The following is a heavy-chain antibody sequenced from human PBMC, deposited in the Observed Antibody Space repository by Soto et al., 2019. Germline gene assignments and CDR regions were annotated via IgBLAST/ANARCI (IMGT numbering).Heavy chain of an antibody. D-gene: IGHD3-3*01. CDR2: IIPIFGTA. CDR3: ARGRGPRFLPWVSGHYYYGMDV. CDR1: GGPLSSYA. J-gene: IGHJ6*02. V-gene: IGHV1-69*06. Sequence: GXSVKGACKAAGGPLSSYAVSWGRQAPGQGLEWMGGIIPIFGTANYAQKFQGRVTITADKSTSTAYMELSSLRSEDTAVYYCARGRGPRFLPWVSGHYYYGMDVCAQRTTVTVSS.